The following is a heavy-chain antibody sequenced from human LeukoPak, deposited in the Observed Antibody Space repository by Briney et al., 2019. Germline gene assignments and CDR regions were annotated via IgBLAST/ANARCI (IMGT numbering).Heavy chain of an antibody. CDR3: ARAYYESSAYRHAVYFDY. D-gene: IGHD3-22*01. CDR2: INPSDDST. V-gene: IGHV1-46*02. CDR1: GYTFNSSY. J-gene: IGHJ4*02. Sequence: ASVKVSCKASGYTFNSSYMHWVRQAPGQGLEWMGIINPSDDSTRYAQKFQGRVTMTKDTSTNTAYMHLSSLSSDDTAVYYCARAYYESSAYRHAVYFDYWGQGTLVTVSS.